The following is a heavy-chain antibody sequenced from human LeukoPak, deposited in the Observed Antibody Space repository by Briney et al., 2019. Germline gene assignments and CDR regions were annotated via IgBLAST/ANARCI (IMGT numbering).Heavy chain of an antibody. D-gene: IGHD5-24*01. J-gene: IGHJ3*02. V-gene: IGHV4-39*02. CDR2: IYYSGST. Sequence: SETLSLTCTVSGGSISSKWGWIRQPPGKGLEWIGTIYYSGSTYYNPSLKSRVTISVDTSKNHFSLNLSSVTAADTAVYYCGRGLRRDGYNSGAFDIWGQGTMVTVSS. CDR3: GRGLRRDGYNSGAFDI. CDR1: GGSISSK.